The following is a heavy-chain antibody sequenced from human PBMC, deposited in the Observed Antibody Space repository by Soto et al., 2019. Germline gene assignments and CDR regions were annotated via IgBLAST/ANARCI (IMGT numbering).Heavy chain of an antibody. CDR1: GFSFSTFD. J-gene: IGHJ4*02. V-gene: IGHV3-23*01. CDR3: XXXXXXXXATPXXXXXXXXXXXXXXGXXXXTVHLEMPRLRDEDTDGYYCAKGGYSHGYIAH. D-gene: IGHD1-1*01. CDR2: ITSRGATT. Sequence: GGSLRLSCEASGFSFSTFDMSWVRQAPGKGLEWVSSITSRGATTYYAHSVKGRFIISRDNSKNTLHLQMKSLRAEDTAVYYXXXXXXXXXATPXXXXXXXXXXXXXXGXXXXTVHLEMPRLRDEDTDGYYCAKGGYSHGYIAHWGPGX.